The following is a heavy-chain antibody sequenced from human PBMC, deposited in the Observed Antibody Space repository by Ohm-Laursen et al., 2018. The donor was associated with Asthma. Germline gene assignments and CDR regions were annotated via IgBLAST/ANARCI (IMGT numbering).Heavy chain of an antibody. CDR1: GFTFGDYG. CDR3: ARGTGP. Sequence: SLRLSCTASGFTFGDYGMHWIRQAPGKGLEWVSYISSSSSYTNYADSVKGRFTISRDNAKNSLYLQMNSLRAEDTAVYYCARGTGPWGQGTLVTVSS. J-gene: IGHJ5*02. V-gene: IGHV3-11*06. CDR2: ISSSSSYT. D-gene: IGHD1-14*01.